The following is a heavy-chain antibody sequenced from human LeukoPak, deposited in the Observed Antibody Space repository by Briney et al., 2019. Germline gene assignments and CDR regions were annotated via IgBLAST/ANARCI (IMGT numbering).Heavy chain of an antibody. CDR3: AKDGSLGYSSSWYYFDY. J-gene: IGHJ4*02. V-gene: IGHV3-23*01. D-gene: IGHD6-13*01. CDR1: GFPFSSHG. Sequence: GGSLRLSCAASGFPFSSHGMSWVRQAPGKGLEWVSGIIGGGGSTYYADSVKGRFTISGDNSRNTLYLQMNSLRAEDTAVYYCAKDGSLGYSSSWYYFDYWGQGTLVTVSS. CDR2: IIGGGGST.